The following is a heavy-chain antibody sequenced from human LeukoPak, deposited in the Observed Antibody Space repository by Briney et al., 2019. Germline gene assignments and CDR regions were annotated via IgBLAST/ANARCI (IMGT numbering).Heavy chain of an antibody. CDR1: GESFIYNY. CDR2: INHSGST. CDR3: ARDNPYGSGTDY. J-gene: IGHJ4*02. Sequence: SETLSLTCAVYGESFIYNYWTWIRQPPGKGLEWIGEINHSGSTNYNPSLKSRVTMSVDRAKNQFSLKLSSVTAADTAVYYCARDNPYGSGTDYWGQGTLVTVSS. D-gene: IGHD3-10*01. V-gene: IGHV4-34*01.